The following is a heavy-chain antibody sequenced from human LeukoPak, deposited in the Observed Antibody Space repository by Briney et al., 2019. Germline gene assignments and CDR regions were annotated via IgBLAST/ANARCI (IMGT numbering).Heavy chain of an antibody. V-gene: IGHV3-30*04. J-gene: IGHJ4*02. CDR3: ARGDCGGDCYWFDY. CDR1: GFTFSSYA. D-gene: IGHD2-21*02. Sequence: GRSLRLSCAASGFTFSSYAMHWVRQAPGKGLEGVAVISYDGSNKYYADSVKGRFTISRDNSKNTLYLQMNSLRAEDTAVYYCARGDCGGDCYWFDYWGQGTLVTVSS. CDR2: ISYDGSNK.